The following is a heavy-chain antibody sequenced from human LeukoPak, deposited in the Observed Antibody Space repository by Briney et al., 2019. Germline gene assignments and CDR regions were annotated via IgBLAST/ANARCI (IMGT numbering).Heavy chain of an antibody. CDR3: ARDKGSRFDYYGMDV. J-gene: IGHJ6*04. D-gene: IGHD3-10*01. V-gene: IGHV3-30*04. CDR1: GFTFSSYA. Sequence: GRSLRLSCAASGFTFSSYAMHWVRKAQARGWEGVAVISYDGSNKYYADSVKGRFTISRDNSKNTLYLQMNSLRAEDTAVYYCARDKGSRFDYYGMDVWGKGTTVTVSS. CDR2: ISYDGSNK.